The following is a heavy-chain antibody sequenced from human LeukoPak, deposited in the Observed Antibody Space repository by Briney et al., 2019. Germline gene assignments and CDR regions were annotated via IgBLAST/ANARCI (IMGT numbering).Heavy chain of an antibody. CDR1: GYTFTGYY. CDR3: ARDYYDSSGYPIYFDY. V-gene: IGHV1-2*02. D-gene: IGHD3-22*01. CDR2: INPNSGGT. Sequence: ASVKVSCKASGYTFTGYYMHWVRQAPGQGLEWMGWINPNSGGTNYAQKFQGRVTMTRDTSISTAYMELSRLRSDDTAVYYCARDYYDSSGYPIYFDYWGQGTLVTVSS. J-gene: IGHJ4*02.